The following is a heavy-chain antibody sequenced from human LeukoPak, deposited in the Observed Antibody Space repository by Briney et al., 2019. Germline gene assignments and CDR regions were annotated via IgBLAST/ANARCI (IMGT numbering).Heavy chain of an antibody. CDR2: IRSTANGYAT. CDR3: MGNYYGSGSYADFDY. D-gene: IGHD3-10*01. V-gene: IGHV3-73*01. CDR1: GFTFSGSA. J-gene: IGHJ4*02. Sequence: GGSLRLPCAASGFTFSGSALHWVRQASGKGLEWVGRIRSTANGYATAYAASVKGRFTISRDDSKNTAYLQMDSLKTEDTAVYYCMGNYYGSGSYADFDYWGQGTLVTVSS.